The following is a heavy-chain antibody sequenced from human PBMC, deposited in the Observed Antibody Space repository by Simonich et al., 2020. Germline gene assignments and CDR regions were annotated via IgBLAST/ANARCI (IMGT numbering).Heavy chain of an antibody. J-gene: IGHJ4*02. CDR3: ARHYYGDYYFDY. D-gene: IGHD4-17*01. CDR1: GFTFSSYE. CDR2: MSSGGSTI. V-gene: IGHV3-48*03. Sequence: EVQLVESGGGLVQPGGSLRLSCAASGFTFSSYEMNLVRQAPGKGLEWVSYMSSGGSTIYYADSVKGRFTISRDNAKNSLYLQMNSLRAEDTAVYYCARHYYGDYYFDYWGQGTLVTVSS.